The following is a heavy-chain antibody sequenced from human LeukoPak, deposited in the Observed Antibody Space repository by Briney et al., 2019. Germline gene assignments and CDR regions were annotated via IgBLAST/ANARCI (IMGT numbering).Heavy chain of an antibody. J-gene: IGHJ4*02. CDR3: PKDSRAYSFGYIPDY. CDR1: GFTFSSYS. Sequence: GGSLRLSCGASGFTFSSYSMHWVRQAPGKGLEWVSCISSSNIYYADSVKGRFTVSRDNSKNTVYLQINSLRTEDTAVYYCPKDSRAYSFGYIPDYWGQGTLVTVSS. CDR2: ISSSNI. D-gene: IGHD3-22*01. V-gene: IGHV3-NL1*01.